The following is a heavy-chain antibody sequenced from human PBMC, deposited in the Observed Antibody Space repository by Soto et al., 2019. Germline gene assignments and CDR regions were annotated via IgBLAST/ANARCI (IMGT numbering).Heavy chain of an antibody. CDR3: ARRRSPMDY. CDR1: GGSISNNYW. J-gene: IGHJ4*02. Sequence: QVHLQESCPGLVKPSGTLSLTCGVSGGSISNNYWWSWVRQPPGKGLEWIGEIYHSGGTNYNPSLKSRVTISVDKSKNPFSLKLSSVTAADTAVYYCARRRSPMDYWGQGTLVTVSS. V-gene: IGHV4-4*02. CDR2: IYHSGGT.